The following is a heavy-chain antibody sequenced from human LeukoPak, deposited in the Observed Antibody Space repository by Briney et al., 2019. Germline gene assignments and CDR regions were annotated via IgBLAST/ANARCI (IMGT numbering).Heavy chain of an antibody. D-gene: IGHD6-19*01. CDR2: ISGSGGST. V-gene: IGHV3-23*01. Sequence: GGSLRLSCAASGFTFSSYAMNWVRQPPGKGLEWVSAISGSGGSTHYADSVKGRFTISRDNSKNTLYVQMNSLRAEDTAVYYCARSGSDWYYYYGMDVWGQGTTVTVS. CDR3: ARSGSDWYYYYGMDV. CDR1: GFTFSSYA. J-gene: IGHJ6*02.